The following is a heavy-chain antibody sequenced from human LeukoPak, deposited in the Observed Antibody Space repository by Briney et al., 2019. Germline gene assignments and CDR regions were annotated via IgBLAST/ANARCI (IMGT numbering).Heavy chain of an antibody. V-gene: IGHV3-74*01. CDR3: ARGRGSGSYHDS. D-gene: IGHD3-10*01. J-gene: IGHJ5*01. CDR1: GXSFSNYW. Sequence: AGGSLRLSCAASGXSFSNYWMHWLRQVPGKGLVWVSHIKTDGRTTTYADSVEGRFTISRDNAKNTLYLQMNSLRDEDTAVYYCARGRGSGSYHDSWGQGTLVTVSS. CDR2: IKTDGRTT.